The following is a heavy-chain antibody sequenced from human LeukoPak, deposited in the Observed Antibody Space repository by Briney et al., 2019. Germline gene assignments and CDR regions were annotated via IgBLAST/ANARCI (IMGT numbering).Heavy chain of an antibody. J-gene: IGHJ6*03. CDR2: ITSSGTYI. CDR1: GFTFNNYN. CDR3: AKDRCSNGVGCYYYYMDV. V-gene: IGHV3-21*01. D-gene: IGHD2-8*01. Sequence: GVSLRISCAASGFTFNNYNMNWVRQAPGKAMEWVSSITSSGTYIFYADSVKGRFSISRDSSKNILYLQMNSLRAEDTAVYYCAKDRCSNGVGCYYYYMDVWGKGTTVTISS.